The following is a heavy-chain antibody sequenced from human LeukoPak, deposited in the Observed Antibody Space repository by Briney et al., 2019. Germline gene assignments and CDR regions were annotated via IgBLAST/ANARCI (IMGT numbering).Heavy chain of an antibody. J-gene: IGHJ4*02. V-gene: IGHV4-38-2*02. D-gene: IGHD3-22*01. Sequence: PSETLSLTCAVSGYSTSSGYYWGWIRQPPGKGLEWIGSIYHSGSTYYNPSLKSRVTISVDTSKNQFSLKLSSVTAADTAVYYCAREEYYDSSWGQGTLVTVSS. CDR1: GYSTSSGYY. CDR2: IYHSGST. CDR3: AREEYYDSS.